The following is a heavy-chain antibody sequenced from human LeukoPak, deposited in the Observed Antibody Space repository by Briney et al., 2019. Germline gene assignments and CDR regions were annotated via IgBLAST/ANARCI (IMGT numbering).Heavy chain of an antibody. CDR1: GDSLSTGDYY. Sequence: SETLSLTCTVSGDSLSTGDYYWSWIRQPPGKGLEWIGYVHHSGQSGYIYYNPSLKSRVVISVDMSNNQVSLHLSSGTAADTAVYYCATKPNGAYYFDLWGQGALVTVSA. D-gene: IGHD4-17*01. J-gene: IGHJ4*02. CDR2: VHHSGQSGYI. V-gene: IGHV4-30-4*01. CDR3: ATKPNGAYYFDL.